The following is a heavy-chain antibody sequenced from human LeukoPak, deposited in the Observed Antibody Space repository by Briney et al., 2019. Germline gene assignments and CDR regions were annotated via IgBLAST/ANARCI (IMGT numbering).Heavy chain of an antibody. CDR2: IIPILGIA. Sequence: SVKVSCKASGGTFSSYAISWVRQAPGQGLEWMGRIIPILGIANYAQKFQGRVTITADKSTSTAYMELSSLRSEDTAVYYCARIGAGGSGSYWWGQGTLVTVSS. J-gene: IGHJ4*02. D-gene: IGHD3-10*01. V-gene: IGHV1-69*04. CDR1: GGTFSSYA. CDR3: ARIGAGGSGSYW.